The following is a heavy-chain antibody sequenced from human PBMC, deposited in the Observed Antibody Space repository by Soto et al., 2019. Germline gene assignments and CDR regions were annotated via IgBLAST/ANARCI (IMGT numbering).Heavy chain of an antibody. CDR3: ARVKPSNGMDV. J-gene: IGHJ6*02. V-gene: IGHV4-39*07. CDR2: IYFSGRT. CDR1: GGSISSSSYY. Sequence: PSETLSLTCTVSGGSISSSSYYWGWIRQPTGQALECIGSIYFSGRTYYNKSLKSRVTISVHTSKNQVSLQQMSENAADPALYFCARVKPSNGMDVWCEGTTVSV.